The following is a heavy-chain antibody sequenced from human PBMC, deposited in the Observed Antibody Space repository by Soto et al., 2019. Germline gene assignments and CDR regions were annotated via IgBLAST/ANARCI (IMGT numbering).Heavy chain of an antibody. CDR1: GGTFSSYA. CDR3: SRANGSYFYYYYYGMDV. J-gene: IGHJ6*02. D-gene: IGHD1-26*01. Sequence: SVKVSCKASGGTFSSYAISWVRQAPGQGLEWMGGIIPIFGTANYAQKFQGRVTITADESTSTAYMEMSSLRSEDTSVYYCSRANGSYFYYYYYGMDVWGQGTTVTVSS. CDR2: IIPIFGTA. V-gene: IGHV1-69*13.